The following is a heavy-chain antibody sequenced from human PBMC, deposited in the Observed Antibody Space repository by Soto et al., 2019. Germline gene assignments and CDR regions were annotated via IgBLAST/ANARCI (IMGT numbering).Heavy chain of an antibody. V-gene: IGHV1-18*01. CDR1: GYTFTSYG. CDR3: ARDPEVAPFWSGYYYMDV. Sequence: ASVKVSCKASGYTFTSYGISWVRQAPGQGLEWMGWISAYNGNTNYAQKLQGRVTMTTDTSTSTAYMELRSLRSDDTAVYYCARDPEVAPFWSGYYYMDVWGKGTTVTVSS. CDR2: ISAYNGNT. J-gene: IGHJ6*03. D-gene: IGHD3-3*01.